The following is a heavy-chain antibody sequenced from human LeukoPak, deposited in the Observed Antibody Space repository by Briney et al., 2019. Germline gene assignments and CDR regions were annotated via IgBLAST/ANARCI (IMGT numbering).Heavy chain of an antibody. D-gene: IGHD1-26*01. CDR1: GVPISSGGFS. J-gene: IGHJ3*01. CDR2: IFQSGSP. CDR3: ARDRAGLGLLDF. V-gene: IGHV4-30-2*01. Sequence: PSETLSLTCTVSGVPISSGGFSWPWIRQPPGKGLEWIGYIFQSGSPSYNPSLRSRVTISVDTSTNQFSLRLNSVTAADTAMYYCARDRAGLGLLDFWGQGAMVTVFS.